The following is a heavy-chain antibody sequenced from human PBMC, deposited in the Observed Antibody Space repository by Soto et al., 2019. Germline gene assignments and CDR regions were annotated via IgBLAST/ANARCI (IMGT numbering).Heavy chain of an antibody. D-gene: IGHD1-1*01. Sequence: QVHLVQSGAEVKKPGASVKVSCKGSGYGFTTYGITWVRQAPGQGREWMAWISAHNGNTNYAQKLKGRVTVTRDTAKSTAHMELRSVRSEATAVYYCARGRYGDYWGQGALVTVSS. CDR1: GYGFTTYG. CDR3: ARGRYGDY. V-gene: IGHV1-18*01. CDR2: ISAHNGNT. J-gene: IGHJ4*02.